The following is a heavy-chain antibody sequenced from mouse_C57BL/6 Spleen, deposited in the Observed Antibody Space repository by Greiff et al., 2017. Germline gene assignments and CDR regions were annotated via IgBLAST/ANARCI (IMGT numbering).Heavy chain of an antibody. V-gene: IGHV5-16*01. D-gene: IGHD2-13*01. CDR2: INYDGSST. CDR3: ARGDWAY. CDR1: GFTFSDYY. J-gene: IGHJ2*01. Sequence: EVQLVESEGGLVQPGSSMKLSCTASGFTFSDYYMAWVRQVPEKGLEWVANINYDGSSTYYLDSLKSRFIISRDNAKNILYLQMSSLKSEDTATYYCARGDWAYWGKGTTLTVSS.